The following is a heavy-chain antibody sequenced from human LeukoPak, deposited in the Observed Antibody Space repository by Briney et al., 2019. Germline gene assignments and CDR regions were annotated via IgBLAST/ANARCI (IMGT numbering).Heavy chain of an antibody. Sequence: PGGSLRLSCAASGFTFSNAWMSWVRQAPGKGLEWVGRIKSKTDGGTTDYAAPVKADSPSQEMIQKNTLYLQMNSLKTEDTAVYYCTTVTDHILTWRITIFGVVNWFDPWGQGTLVTVSS. CDR3: TTVTDHILTWRITIFGVVNWFDP. J-gene: IGHJ5*02. CDR2: IKSKTDGGTT. D-gene: IGHD3-3*01. CDR1: GFTFSNAW. V-gene: IGHV3-15*01.